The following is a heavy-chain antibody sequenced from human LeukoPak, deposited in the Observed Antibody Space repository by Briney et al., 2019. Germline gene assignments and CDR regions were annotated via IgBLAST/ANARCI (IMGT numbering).Heavy chain of an antibody. V-gene: IGHV3-23*01. D-gene: IGHD3-10*01. Sequence: GGSLRLSCAASGITFSNYAMSWVRQAPGKGLEWVSAISASGNTYYGDSVKGRFTISRDNSKDTLYLQMNNLGVEDTAVYYCAKEPTYYYGSGIDYWGQGTLVTVSS. J-gene: IGHJ4*02. CDR3: AKEPTYYYGSGIDY. CDR2: ISASGNT. CDR1: GITFSNYA.